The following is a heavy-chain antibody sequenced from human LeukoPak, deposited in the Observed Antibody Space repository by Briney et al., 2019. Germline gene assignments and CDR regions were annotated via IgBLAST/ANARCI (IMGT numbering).Heavy chain of an antibody. CDR2: ISSSSTI. D-gene: IGHD4-17*01. CDR1: GFTFSSYS. J-gene: IGHJ4*02. CDR3: AYYGDYDY. Sequence: GGSLRLSCAASGFTFSSYSMNWVRQAPGKGLEWVSYISSSSTIYYADSVKGRFTISRDNAKNSLYLQMNSLRAEDTAVYYCAYYGDYDYWGQGTLVTVSS. V-gene: IGHV3-48*04.